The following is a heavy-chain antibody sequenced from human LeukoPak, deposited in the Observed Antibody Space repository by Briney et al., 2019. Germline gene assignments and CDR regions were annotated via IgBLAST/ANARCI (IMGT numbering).Heavy chain of an antibody. CDR3: ARGQVYGSSWSDY. CDR1: GGSVSTSNW. V-gene: IGHV4-4*02. D-gene: IGHD6-13*01. J-gene: IGHJ4*02. CDR2: IYHSGST. Sequence: SETLSLTCTVSGGSVSTSNWWSWVRQSPGKGLEWIGEIYHSGSTNYNPSLKSRVTMSLDKPKNQFSLKLSSVTAADTAVYYCARGQVYGSSWSDYWGQGTPVTVSS.